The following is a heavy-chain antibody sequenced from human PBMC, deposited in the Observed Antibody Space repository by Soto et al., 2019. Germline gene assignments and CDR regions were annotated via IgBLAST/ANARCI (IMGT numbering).Heavy chain of an antibody. CDR3: ARVDPRGVAVVRDY. CDR1: GNTFASHG. V-gene: IGHV1-18*01. J-gene: IGHJ4*02. CDR2: ISGFNGQT. D-gene: IGHD3-10*01. Sequence: ASVKVSCKASGNTFASHGFSWVRQAPGQGLEWMGWISGFNGQTNYALKFQGRVTLTTDASTSTAYMELRSLRSDDTAVYFCARVDPRGVAVVRDYWGQGTLVTVS.